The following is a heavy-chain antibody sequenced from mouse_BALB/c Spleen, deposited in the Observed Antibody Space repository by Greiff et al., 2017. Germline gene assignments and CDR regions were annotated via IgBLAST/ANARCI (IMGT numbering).Heavy chain of an antibody. CDR3: ARSTGTYYAMDY. V-gene: IGHV5-17*02. CDR2: ISSGSSTI. Sequence: EGQRVESGGGLVQPGGSRKLSCEASGFTFSSFGMHWVRQAPEKGLEWVAYISSGSSTIYYADTVKGRFTISRDNPKNTLFLQMTSLRSEDTAMYYCARSTGTYYAMDYWGQGTSVTVSS. J-gene: IGHJ4*01. CDR1: GFTFSSFG. D-gene: IGHD4-1*02.